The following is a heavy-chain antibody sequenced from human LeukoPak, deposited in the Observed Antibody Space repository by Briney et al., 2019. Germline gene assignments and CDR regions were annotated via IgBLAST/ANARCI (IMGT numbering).Heavy chain of an antibody. V-gene: IGHV3-23*01. CDR2: ISGSGGST. CDR1: RFTFSSYA. CDR3: AKKSRGSGSYYGDY. Sequence: GGSLRLSCAASRFTFSSYAMSWVRQAPGKGLEWVSAISGSGGSTYYADSVKGRFTISRDNSKNTLYLQMNSLRAEDTAVYYCAKKSRGSGSYYGDYWGQGILVTVSS. D-gene: IGHD3-10*01. J-gene: IGHJ4*02.